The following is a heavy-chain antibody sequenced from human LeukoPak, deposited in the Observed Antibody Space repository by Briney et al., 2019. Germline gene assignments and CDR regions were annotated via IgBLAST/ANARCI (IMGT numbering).Heavy chain of an antibody. CDR2: ISYDGSNK. CDR3: AKEGIGYSSGWYLDY. Sequence: PGRSLRLSCAASGFTFSSYGMHWVRQAPGKGLEWVAVISYDGSNKYYADSVKGRFTISRDNSKNTLYLQMNSLRAEDTAVYYCAKEGIGYSSGWYLDYWGQGTLVTVSS. J-gene: IGHJ4*02. D-gene: IGHD6-19*01. V-gene: IGHV3-30*18. CDR1: GFTFSSYG.